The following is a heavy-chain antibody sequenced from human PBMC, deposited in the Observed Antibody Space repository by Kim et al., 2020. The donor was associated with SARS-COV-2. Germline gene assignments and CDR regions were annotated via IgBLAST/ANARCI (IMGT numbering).Heavy chain of an antibody. V-gene: IGHV4-34*01. CDR1: GGSFSGYY. J-gene: IGHJ3*02. CDR3: AMNTLLSSGWSTRGDAFDI. Sequence: SETLSLTCAVYGGSFSGYYWSWIRQPPGKGLEWIGEINHSGSTNYNPSLKSRVTISVDTSKNQFSLKLSSVTAADTAVYYCAMNTLLSSGWSTRGDAFDIWGQGTMVTVSS. CDR2: INHSGST. D-gene: IGHD6-19*01.